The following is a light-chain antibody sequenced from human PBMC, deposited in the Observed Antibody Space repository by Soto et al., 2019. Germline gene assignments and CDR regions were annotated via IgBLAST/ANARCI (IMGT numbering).Light chain of an antibody. CDR2: GNG. J-gene: IGLJ1*01. CDR3: QSYDSSLSGSEV. V-gene: IGLV1-40*01. CDR1: SSNIGAGND. Sequence: QSVLTQPPSVSGAPGQRVTISCTGSSSNIGAGNDVHWYQHLPGTAHKLLIYGNGNRPSGVPDRFSGSKSGTSASLAITGLQAEDEADYYCQSYDSSLSGSEVFGTGTKVTVL.